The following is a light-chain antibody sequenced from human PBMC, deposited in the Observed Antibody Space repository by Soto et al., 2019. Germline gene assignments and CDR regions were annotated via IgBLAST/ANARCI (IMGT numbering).Light chain of an antibody. CDR1: ELGDKN. Sequence: SYELTQPPSVSVSPGQSAFITCSGNELGDKNVCWYQQKSGQSPVMVIYRDTKRPSGIPERFSGSNSGNTATLTISETQAMDEADFYCQAWDKGTVVFGGGTKVTVL. CDR3: QAWDKGTVV. J-gene: IGLJ2*01. V-gene: IGLV3-1*01. CDR2: RDT.